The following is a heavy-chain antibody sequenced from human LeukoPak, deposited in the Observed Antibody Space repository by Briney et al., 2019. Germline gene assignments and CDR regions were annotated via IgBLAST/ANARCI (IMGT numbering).Heavy chain of an antibody. J-gene: IGHJ4*02. Sequence: SETLSLTCTVSGGSISTSNYYWGWIRQPPGKGLEWIGSINYSGNTYYNPSLKSRVTISVDTSKNQFSLKLSSVTAADTAVYYCARDPASKAAAGSLDYWGQGTLVTVSS. V-gene: IGHV4-39*02. D-gene: IGHD6-13*01. CDR1: GGSISTSNYY. CDR3: ARDPASKAAAGSLDY. CDR2: INYSGNT.